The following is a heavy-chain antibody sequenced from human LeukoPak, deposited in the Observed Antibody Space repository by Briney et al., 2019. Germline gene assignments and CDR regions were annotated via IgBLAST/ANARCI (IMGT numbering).Heavy chain of an antibody. V-gene: IGHV3-7*01. D-gene: IGHD1-26*01. Sequence: WGSLTLSCAASGFTFSNYWMSWVRQAPGKELEWVANIKQDGSKKYYVDSVKGRFTISRDNDKNSLYLQMNRLRAEDAAVYYCASGRELGYWGQGTMVTVSS. CDR1: GFTFSNYW. CDR2: IKQDGSKK. J-gene: IGHJ4*02. CDR3: ASGRELGY.